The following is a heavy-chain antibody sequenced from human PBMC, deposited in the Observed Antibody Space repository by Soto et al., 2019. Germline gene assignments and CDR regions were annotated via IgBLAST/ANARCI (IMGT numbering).Heavy chain of an antibody. Sequence: ASVKVSCKASGYTFTSYGISWVRQAPGQGLEWMGWISAYNGNTNYAQKLQGRVTMTTDTSTCTAYMELRSLRSDDTVVYYCARYVVVVPAANNWFDPWGQGTLVTVSS. CDR1: GYTFTSYG. CDR3: ARYVVVVPAANNWFDP. CDR2: ISAYNGNT. D-gene: IGHD2-2*01. V-gene: IGHV1-18*01. J-gene: IGHJ5*02.